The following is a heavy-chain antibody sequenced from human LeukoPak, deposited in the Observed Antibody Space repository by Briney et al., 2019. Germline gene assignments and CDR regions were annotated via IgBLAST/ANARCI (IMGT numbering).Heavy chain of an antibody. V-gene: IGHV3-23*01. CDR3: AIYRTIFGVPHGDAFDI. Sequence: GRSLRLSCAASGFTFSSYAMSWVREAPGKGLEWVSAISGSGGSTYYADSVKGRFTISRDNSKNTLYLQMNSLRAEDTAVYYCAIYRTIFGVPHGDAFDIWGQGTMVTVSS. CDR2: ISGSGGST. CDR1: GFTFSSYA. D-gene: IGHD3-3*01. J-gene: IGHJ3*02.